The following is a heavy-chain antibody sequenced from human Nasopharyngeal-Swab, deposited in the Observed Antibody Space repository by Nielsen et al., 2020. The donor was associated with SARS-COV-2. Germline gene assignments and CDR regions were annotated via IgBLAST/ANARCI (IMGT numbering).Heavy chain of an antibody. CDR1: GFTFSDYY. CDR3: ARDRANWDFDY. J-gene: IGHJ4*02. D-gene: IGHD7-27*01. CDR2: ISGSGGTI. Sequence: AGSLTLSCAASGFTFSDYYVSCIRQAPGQGLEYNSYISGSGGTIYYGDAMKGRFTVSRDNAKNSLYLQMNSLRAEDTAVYYCARDRANWDFDYWCQGTLVTVSS. V-gene: IGHV3-11*04.